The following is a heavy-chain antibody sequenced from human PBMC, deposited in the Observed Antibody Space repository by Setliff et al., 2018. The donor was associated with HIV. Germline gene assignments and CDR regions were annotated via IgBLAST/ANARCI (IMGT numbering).Heavy chain of an antibody. CDR3: ARGFLRSRRRWFGP. CDR2: IFYSETVYYGGRT. V-gene: IGHV4-39*07. D-gene: IGHD4-17*01. Sequence: SETLSLTCTVSGDSISSNNYYWGWIRQPPGKGPEWIGSIFYSETVYYGGRTYYSPSLKSRVTISVDTSKNQFSLRLSSVTAADTAVYYCARGFLRSRRRWFGPWGQGTLVTVSS. J-gene: IGHJ5*02. CDR1: GDSISSNNYY.